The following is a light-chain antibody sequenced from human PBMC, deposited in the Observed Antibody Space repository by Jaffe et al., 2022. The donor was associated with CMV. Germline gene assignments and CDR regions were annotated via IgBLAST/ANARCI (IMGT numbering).Light chain of an antibody. CDR3: ASWDDSLRGRV. J-gene: IGLJ2*01. CDR2: RSD. Sequence: QSVLTQPPSASGTPGQRVTLSCSGSSSNIGSNHVLWYQQLPGTAPKVLMYRSDQRPSGVPDRFSGSKSGTSASLAISGLRSEDEAEYYCASWDDSLRGRVFGGGTKLTVL. CDR1: SSNIGSNH. V-gene: IGLV1-47*01.